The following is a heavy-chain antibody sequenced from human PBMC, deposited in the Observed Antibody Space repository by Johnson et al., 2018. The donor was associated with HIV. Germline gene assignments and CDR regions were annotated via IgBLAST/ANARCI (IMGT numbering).Heavy chain of an antibody. D-gene: IGHD6-13*01. J-gene: IGHJ3*02. V-gene: IGHV3-20*04. CDR1: GFSFSSYA. Sequence: VQLVESGGGVVQPGGSLRLSCAASGFSFSSYAMHWVRQAPGKGLEWVSGINWNGGSTGYADSVKGRFTISRDNAKNSLYLQMNSLRAEDTAVYYCARDPRSSSWYYYSNDAFDIWGQGTMVTVSS. CDR3: ARDPRSSSWYYYSNDAFDI. CDR2: INWNGGST.